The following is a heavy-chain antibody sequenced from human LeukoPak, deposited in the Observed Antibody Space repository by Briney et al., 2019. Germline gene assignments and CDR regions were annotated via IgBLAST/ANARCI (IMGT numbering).Heavy chain of an antibody. Sequence: PGGSLRLSCAASGFTLSSYAMHWVRQAPGKGLEWVAVISNDGSKQYYADSVKGRFTISRDNSKNTLYLQVNSLRAEDTAVYYCAREEVVPAAIGLVYYYYGMDVWGQGTTVTVSS. D-gene: IGHD2-2*02. CDR2: ISNDGSKQ. V-gene: IGHV3-30-3*01. CDR3: AREEVVPAAIGLVYYYYGMDV. CDR1: GFTLSSYA. J-gene: IGHJ6*02.